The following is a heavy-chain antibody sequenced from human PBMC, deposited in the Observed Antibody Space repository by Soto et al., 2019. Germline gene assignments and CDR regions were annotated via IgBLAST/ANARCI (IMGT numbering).Heavy chain of an antibody. CDR1: GYTFTAYA. J-gene: IGHJ4*02. CDR3: ARDVSSSIDC. CDR2: INAGNGDT. D-gene: IGHD6-6*01. V-gene: IGHV1-3*01. Sequence: QVQLVQSGAEVKKPGASVKVSCKASGYTFTAYALHWVRQAPGHRLEWMGWINAGNGDTKYSQKFQDRVTITRDTSANIVYMEMSSPRSEDTTVYYCARDVSSSIDCWGQGTLVTVSS.